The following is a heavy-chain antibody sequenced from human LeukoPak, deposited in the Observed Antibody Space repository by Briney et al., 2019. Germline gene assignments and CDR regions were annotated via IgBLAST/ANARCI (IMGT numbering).Heavy chain of an antibody. Sequence: ASVKVSCKASGYTFTGYYMHWVRQAPGQGLEWMGWINPNRGGTNHAQKFRGRVTMTRDTSISTAYMELSRLTSDDTAAYFCARSFIDYGAMPWALDIWGQGTMVTVSS. CDR1: GYTFTGYY. CDR2: INPNRGGT. D-gene: IGHD4-17*01. J-gene: IGHJ3*02. CDR3: ARSFIDYGAMPWALDI. V-gene: IGHV1-2*02.